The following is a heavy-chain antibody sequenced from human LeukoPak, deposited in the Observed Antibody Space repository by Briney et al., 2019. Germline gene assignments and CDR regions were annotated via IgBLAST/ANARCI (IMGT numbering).Heavy chain of an antibody. J-gene: IGHJ4*02. CDR2: MNQDARER. V-gene: IGHV3-7*01. CDR3: SRDKRGGSYGDY. D-gene: IGHD1-26*01. CDR1: VLILRSYW. Sequence: GWALTLSCPASVLILRSYWLRLVRQAPGTGLEWVANMNQDARERYYVESVKERFSISRDKAKQSLYLQMDSLSAGHRHVHYCSRDKRGGSYGDYWGQGTLVTVSS.